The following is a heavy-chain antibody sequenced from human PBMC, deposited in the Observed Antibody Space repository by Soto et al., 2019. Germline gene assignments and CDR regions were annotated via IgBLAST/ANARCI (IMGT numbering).Heavy chain of an antibody. D-gene: IGHD1-26*01. J-gene: IGHJ4*02. V-gene: IGHV3-72*01. Sequence: PGGSLILSCTVSGFTFSDHYMDWVRQAPGRGLEWVGRSRNKANSYTTEYAASVEGRSTISRDDSKNSLFLQMSSLKTEDTAVYFCARQSPHSGTYFFDYWGRGTLVTVSS. CDR3: ARQSPHSGTYFFDY. CDR2: SRNKANSYTT. CDR1: GFTFSDHY.